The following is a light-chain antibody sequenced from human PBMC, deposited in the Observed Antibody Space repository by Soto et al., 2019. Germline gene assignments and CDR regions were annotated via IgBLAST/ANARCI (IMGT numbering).Light chain of an antibody. CDR2: DVS. J-gene: IGLJ1*01. V-gene: IGLV2-11*01. CDR1: SSDVGGYNY. CDR3: CSYAGSFYG. Sequence: QSALTQPRSVSGSPGQSVTISCTGTSSDVGGYNYVSWYQQHPGKAPKLMIYDVSKRPSGVPDRFSGSKSGNTASLTISGLQAEAEADYYCCSYAGSFYGFGTGTKVTVL.